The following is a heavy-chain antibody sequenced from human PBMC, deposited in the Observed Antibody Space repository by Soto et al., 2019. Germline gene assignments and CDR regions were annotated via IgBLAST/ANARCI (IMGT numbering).Heavy chain of an antibody. J-gene: IGHJ4*02. V-gene: IGHV3-23*01. CDR3: TRDLGGVGAPWSGALWDLGY. CDR1: GVTFGSRA. D-gene: IGHD1-26*01. Sequence: PGGSLRLSCVASGVTFGSRAMSWVRQAPGEGLQWVSTITDTGGDAKYADSVRGRFVVSRDNSKNTLYLQMNSLKTEDTAVYYCTRDLGGVGAPWSGALWDLGYWGQGTLVTVSS. CDR2: ITDTGGDA.